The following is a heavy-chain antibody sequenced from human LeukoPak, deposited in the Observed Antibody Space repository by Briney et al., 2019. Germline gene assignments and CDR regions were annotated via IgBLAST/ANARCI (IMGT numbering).Heavy chain of an antibody. J-gene: IGHJ4*02. V-gene: IGHV4-34*01. CDR1: GESFSGYY. Sequence: PSETLSLTCAVSGESFSGYYWSWVRQPPGKGLEWIGEINHSGNTNYNPSLKSRVTISLVTSKNQFSLNLNSVTAADTAVYYCARGGRVGDYAPFDYWGQGTLVTVSS. CDR2: INHSGNT. CDR3: ARGGRVGDYAPFDY. D-gene: IGHD3-16*01.